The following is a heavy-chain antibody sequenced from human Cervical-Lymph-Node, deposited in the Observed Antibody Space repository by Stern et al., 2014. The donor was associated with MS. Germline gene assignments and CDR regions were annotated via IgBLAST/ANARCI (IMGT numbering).Heavy chain of an antibody. V-gene: IGHV3-33*01. CDR3: ARDGPHSSGWYCYFDL. D-gene: IGHD6-19*01. J-gene: IGHJ2*01. CDR2: IWHAGSNK. Sequence: VQLVESGGGVVQPGRSLRLSCAASGFTFSSYGMHWVRPAPGKGLAWVAVIWHAGSNKYSADSVKGRFTISRDNSKNTLYLQMNSLRADDTAVYYCARDGPHSSGWYCYFDLWGRGTLVTVSS. CDR1: GFTFSSYG.